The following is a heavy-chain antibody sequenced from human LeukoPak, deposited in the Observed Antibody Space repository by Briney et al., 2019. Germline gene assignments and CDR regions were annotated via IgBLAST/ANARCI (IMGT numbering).Heavy chain of an antibody. Sequence: TGGSLRLSCAASGFTFSSYEMNWVRQAPGKGLEWVGRIKSKTDGGTTDYAAPVKGRFTISRDDSKNTLYLQMNSLKTEDTAVYYCTTSGGGYGPYYFDYWGQGTLVTVSS. CDR3: TTSGGGYGPYYFDY. J-gene: IGHJ4*02. V-gene: IGHV3-15*01. CDR2: IKSKTDGGTT. D-gene: IGHD5-12*01. CDR1: GFTFSSYE.